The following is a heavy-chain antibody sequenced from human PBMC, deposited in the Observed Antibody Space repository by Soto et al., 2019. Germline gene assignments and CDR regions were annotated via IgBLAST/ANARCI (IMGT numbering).Heavy chain of an antibody. Sequence: SETLSLTCIVSGGSIISSSFYWGWIRQPPGKGPEWIGSVFYTGKTYHNPSLKSRVTISVDTSENQFSLSLSSVTAADTAMYYCARHFATSEASYYGMDVWGHGTTVTVSS. V-gene: IGHV4-39*01. CDR3: ARHFATSEASYYGMDV. CDR1: GGSIISSSFY. J-gene: IGHJ6*02. CDR2: VFYTGKT.